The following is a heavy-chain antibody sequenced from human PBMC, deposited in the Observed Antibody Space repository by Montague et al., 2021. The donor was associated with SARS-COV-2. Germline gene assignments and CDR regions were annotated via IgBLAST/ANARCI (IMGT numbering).Heavy chain of an antibody. CDR2: VNHSGRI. Sequence: SETLSLTCAVYGGSFSDYYWTWIRQPPGKGLEWLGEVNHSGRINYNPSLKSRITISVDTSKNQFSLRLSSVTAADTAVYYCARGRVDTTMILVVFTVAAHHFDAWGQGTLVSVSS. J-gene: IGHJ4*02. V-gene: IGHV4-34*01. D-gene: IGHD3-22*01. CDR3: ARGRVDTTMILVVFTVAAHHFDA. CDR1: GGSFSDYY.